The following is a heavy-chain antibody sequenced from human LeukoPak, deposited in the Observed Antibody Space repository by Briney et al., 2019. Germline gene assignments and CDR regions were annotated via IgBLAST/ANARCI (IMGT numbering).Heavy chain of an antibody. V-gene: IGHV3-20*04. CDR2: INWNGGST. J-gene: IGHJ5*02. Sequence: GGSLRLSCAASGFTFDDYGMSWVRQAPGKGLEWVSGINWNGGSTGYADSVKGRFTISRDNSKNTLYVQMNTLRAEDTAVYYCAKDGDGRLNWFDPWGQGTLVTVSS. D-gene: IGHD7-27*01. CDR1: GFTFDDYG. CDR3: AKDGDGRLNWFDP.